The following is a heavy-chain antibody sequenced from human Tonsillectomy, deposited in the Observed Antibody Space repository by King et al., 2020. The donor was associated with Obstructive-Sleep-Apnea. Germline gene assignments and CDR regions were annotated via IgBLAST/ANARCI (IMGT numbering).Heavy chain of an antibody. CDR1: GYSFTTYA. J-gene: IGHJ6*02. CDR3: ARSLDLEFSYGWDNYYYGMDV. CDR2: INAGNGNT. D-gene: IGHD5-18*01. Sequence: VQLVQSGAEVKKPGASVKVSCKASGYSFTTYAMHWVRQAPGQRLEWMGWINAGNGNTKYSQKFQGRVTITRDTSASTAYMELSSLRFEDTAVYYCARSLDLEFSYGWDNYYYGMDVWGQGTTVTVSS. V-gene: IGHV1-3*01.